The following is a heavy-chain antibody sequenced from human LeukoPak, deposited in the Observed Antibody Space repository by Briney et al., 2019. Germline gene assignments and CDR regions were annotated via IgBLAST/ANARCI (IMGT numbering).Heavy chain of an antibody. V-gene: IGHV3-48*01. CDR1: GFSFSNYG. J-gene: IGHJ4*02. D-gene: IGHD6-6*01. Sequence: GTSLILSCAASGFSFSNYGINWVRQAPGKGLEWVSYISSSSSTINYADSVRGRFTISRDNAKNSLYLQMNSLRTEDTAVYYCARGGAARPDYWGQGTLVTVSS. CDR2: ISSSSSTI. CDR3: ARGGAARPDY.